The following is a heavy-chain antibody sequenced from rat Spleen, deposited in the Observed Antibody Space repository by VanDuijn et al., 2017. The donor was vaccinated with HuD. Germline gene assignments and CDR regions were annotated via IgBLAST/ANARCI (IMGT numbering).Heavy chain of an antibody. D-gene: IGHD2-1*01. J-gene: IGHJ2*01. CDR1: GFTFNKYW. CDR2: ITYDGSST. V-gene: IGHV5-31*01. CDR3: ARYTSLFDY. Sequence: EVQLVESGGGLVQPGRSLKLSCVASGFTFNKYWMTWIRQAPRKGLEWVATITYDGSSTYYRDSVKGRFTISRDNAKSTLYLQMNSLRSEDTATYYCARYTSLFDYWGQGVMVTVSS.